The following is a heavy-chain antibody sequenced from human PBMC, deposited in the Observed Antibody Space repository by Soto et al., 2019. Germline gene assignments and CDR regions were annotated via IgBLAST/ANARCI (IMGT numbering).Heavy chain of an antibody. J-gene: IGHJ6*03. CDR2: IYYSGST. CDR1: GRSISSYY. CDR3: ARHPRGYAYYYMDV. Sequence: SETLSLTCTVSGRSISSYYWSWIRQPPGKGLEWIGYIYYSGSTNYNPSLKSRVTISVDTSKNQFSLKLSSVTAADTAVYYCARHPRGYAYYYMDVWGKGTTVAVSS. D-gene: IGHD5-12*01. V-gene: IGHV4-59*08.